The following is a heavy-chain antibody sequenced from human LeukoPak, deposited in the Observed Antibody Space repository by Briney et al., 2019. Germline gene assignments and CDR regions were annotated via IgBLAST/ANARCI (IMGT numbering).Heavy chain of an antibody. Sequence: ASETLSLTCTVSGDSVSNDNYHWTWIRQPPGKGLECIGYIYYSGSANYNPSLKSRVTMSVDTSKNQFSLRLNSVTAADTAVYFCARGQYNRPHGYTAYDYWGQGTLVTVSS. D-gene: IGHD1-1*01. J-gene: IGHJ4*02. CDR3: ARGQYNRPHGYTAYDY. CDR1: GDSVSNDNYH. CDR2: IYYSGSA. V-gene: IGHV4-61*01.